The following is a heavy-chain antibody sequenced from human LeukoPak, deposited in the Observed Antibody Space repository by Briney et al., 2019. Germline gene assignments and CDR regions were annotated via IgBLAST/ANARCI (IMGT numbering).Heavy chain of an antibody. J-gene: IGHJ4*02. CDR1: GFTFSSYW. CDR2: ISSSSSTI. V-gene: IGHV3-48*04. Sequence: GGSLRLSCAASGFTFSSYWMHWVRQAPGKGLEWVSYISSSSSTIYYADSVKGRFTISRDNAKNSLHLQMNSVRVEDTAVYYCARWTRFRFGSGRSPFDYWGQGTLVTVSS. CDR3: ARWTRFRFGSGRSPFDY. D-gene: IGHD3-10*01.